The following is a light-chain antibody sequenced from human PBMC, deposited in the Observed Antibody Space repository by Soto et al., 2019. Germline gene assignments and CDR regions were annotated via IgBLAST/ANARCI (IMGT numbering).Light chain of an antibody. Sequence: AIQLPQSPSSLPASVAPWLSITCQARQAIRSALGWYQQRPGKAPKLLIGAASTLQRGVPSRFSGSGFGTDFTLTISSLQPEDFATYYCLLDFNYFWAFGQGTKVDIK. CDR1: QAIRSA. J-gene: IGKJ1*01. CDR3: LLDFNYFWA. V-gene: IGKV1-6*01. CDR2: AAS.